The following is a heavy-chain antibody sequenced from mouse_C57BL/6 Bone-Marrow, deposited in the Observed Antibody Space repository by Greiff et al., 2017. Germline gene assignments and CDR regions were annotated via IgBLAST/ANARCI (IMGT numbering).Heavy chain of an antibody. D-gene: IGHD1-1*01. Sequence: VQLQQPGAELVRPGSSVKLSCKASGYTFTSYWMHWVKQRPIQGLEWIGNIDPSDSETHYNQKFKDKATLTVDKSSSTAYMQLSSLTSEDSAVYYCARSDYYVPFAYWGQGTLVTVSA. J-gene: IGHJ3*01. CDR3: ARSDYYVPFAY. V-gene: IGHV1-52*01. CDR1: GYTFTSYW. CDR2: IDPSDSET.